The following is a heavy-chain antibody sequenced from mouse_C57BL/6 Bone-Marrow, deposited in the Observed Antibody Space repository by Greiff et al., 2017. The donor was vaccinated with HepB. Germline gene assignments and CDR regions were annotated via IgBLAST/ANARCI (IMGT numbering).Heavy chain of an antibody. CDR1: GYTFTSYW. Sequence: VQLQQSGAELVMPGASVKLSCKASGYTFTSYWMHWVKQRPGQGLEWIGEIDPSDSYTNYNQKFKGKSTLTVDKSSSTAYMQLSSLTSEDSAVEYCAREGLITFDVWGTGTTVTVSS. J-gene: IGHJ1*03. CDR2: IDPSDSYT. V-gene: IGHV1-69*01. D-gene: IGHD1-1*01. CDR3: AREGLITFDV.